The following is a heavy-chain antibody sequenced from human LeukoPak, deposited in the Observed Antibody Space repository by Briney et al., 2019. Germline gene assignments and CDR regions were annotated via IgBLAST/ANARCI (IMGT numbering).Heavy chain of an antibody. CDR2: IYYSGST. V-gene: IGHV4-31*03. Sequence: PSETLSLTCTVSGGSISSGGYYWNWIRQHPGKGLEWIGYIYYSGSTYYNPSLKSRVTMSVDTSKNQFSLRLSSVTAADTAVYFCVRRTKQHGDAFDIWGQGTMVTVSS. D-gene: IGHD6-13*01. J-gene: IGHJ3*02. CDR1: GGSISSGGYY. CDR3: VRRTKQHGDAFDI.